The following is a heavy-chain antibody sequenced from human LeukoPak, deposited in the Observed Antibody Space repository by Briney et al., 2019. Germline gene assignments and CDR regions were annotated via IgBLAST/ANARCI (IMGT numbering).Heavy chain of an antibody. Sequence: GGSLRLSCAAYGFTFSSYSMNWVRQAPGKGLEWVSSINSSSSYIYYADSVKGRFPISRDNAKNSLYLQMNSLRAEDTAAYYCASDSSHRDYYYSMDVWGKGTTVTVSS. J-gene: IGHJ6*03. CDR3: ASDSSHRDYYYSMDV. CDR2: INSSSSYI. CDR1: GFTFSSYS. V-gene: IGHV3-21*01. D-gene: IGHD2/OR15-2a*01.